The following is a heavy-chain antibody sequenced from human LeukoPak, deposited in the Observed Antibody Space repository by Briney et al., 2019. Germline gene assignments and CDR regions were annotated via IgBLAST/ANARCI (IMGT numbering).Heavy chain of an antibody. Sequence: PSETLSLTCTVSGGSISSYYWNWIRQPPGKGLEWIGYIYYSVITNYNPSLKSRVTISIDTSKNQFSLKLNSVTAADTAVYYCARGLSNGQDYWGQGTLVTVSS. CDR1: GGSISSYY. CDR3: ARGLSNGQDY. V-gene: IGHV4-59*01. J-gene: IGHJ4*02. CDR2: IYYSVIT. D-gene: IGHD2-8*01.